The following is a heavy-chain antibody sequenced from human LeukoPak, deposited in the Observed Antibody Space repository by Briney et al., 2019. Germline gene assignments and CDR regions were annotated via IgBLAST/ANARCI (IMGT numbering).Heavy chain of an antibody. J-gene: IGHJ6*02. CDR1: GFTFSSYG. CDR3: ARDRLTMVLGVIGYYGMDV. D-gene: IGHD3-10*01. Sequence: GGSLRLSCAASGFTFSSYGMHWVRQAPGKGLEWVAVIWYDGSNKYYADSVKGRFTISRDNSKNTLYLQMNSLRAEDTAVYYCARDRLTMVLGVIGYYGMDVWGQGTTVTVSS. V-gene: IGHV3-33*01. CDR2: IWYDGSNK.